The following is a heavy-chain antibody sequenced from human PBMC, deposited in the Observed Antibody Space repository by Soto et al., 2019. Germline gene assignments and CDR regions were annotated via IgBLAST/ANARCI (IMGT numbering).Heavy chain of an antibody. V-gene: IGHV1-69*13. J-gene: IGHJ6*02. CDR1: GGTFSSYA. CDR3: ASRTYYDFWSGYSPHYYYGMDA. Sequence: ASVKVSCKASGGTFSSYAISWVRQAPGQGLEWMGGIIPIFGTANYAQKFQGRVTITADESTSTAYMELSSLRSEDTAVYYCASRTYYDFWSGYSPHYYYGMDAWGQGTTVTVSS. CDR2: IIPIFGTA. D-gene: IGHD3-3*01.